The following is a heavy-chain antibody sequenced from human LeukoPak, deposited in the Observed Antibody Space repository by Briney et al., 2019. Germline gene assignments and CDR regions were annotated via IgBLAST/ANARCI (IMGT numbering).Heavy chain of an antibody. D-gene: IGHD1-26*01. CDR1: GFTDSSNY. CDR3: ARAEAGGAFDI. J-gene: IGHJ3*02. V-gene: IGHV3-66*02. Sequence: GGSLRLSCAASGFTDSSNYMSWVRQAPGKGLEWVSVIYSGGSTYYADSVKGRFTISRDNSKNTLYLQMNSLRAEDTAVYYCARAEAGGAFDIWGQGTMVTVSS. CDR2: IYSGGST.